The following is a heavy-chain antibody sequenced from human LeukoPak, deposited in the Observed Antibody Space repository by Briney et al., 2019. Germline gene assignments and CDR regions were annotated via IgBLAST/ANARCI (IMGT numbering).Heavy chain of an antibody. CDR3: ARDENCSSTSCSSYAFDI. CDR1: GFTFSTYG. J-gene: IGHJ3*02. V-gene: IGHV3-7*01. Sequence: GGSLRLSCTASGFTFSTYGMHWVRQAPGKGLEWVANIKQDGSEKYYVDSVKGRFTISRDNAKNSLYLQMNSLRAEDTAVYYCARDENCSSTSCSSYAFDIWGQGTMVTVSS. D-gene: IGHD2-2*01. CDR2: IKQDGSEK.